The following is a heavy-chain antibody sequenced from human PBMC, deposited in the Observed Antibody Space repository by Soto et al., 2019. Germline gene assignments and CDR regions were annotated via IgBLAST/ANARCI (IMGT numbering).Heavy chain of an antibody. CDR3: ARWIVVVTPHFDY. J-gene: IGHJ4*02. Sequence: QVQLVESGGGVVQPGRSLRLSCAASGFTFSSYAMHWVRQAPGKGLEWVAVISYDGSNKYYADSVKGRFTISRDNSKNTRYLPMNSMRAEDTAVYYCARWIVVVTPHFDYWGQGTLVTVSS. V-gene: IGHV3-30-3*01. D-gene: IGHD3-22*01. CDR2: ISYDGSNK. CDR1: GFTFSSYA.